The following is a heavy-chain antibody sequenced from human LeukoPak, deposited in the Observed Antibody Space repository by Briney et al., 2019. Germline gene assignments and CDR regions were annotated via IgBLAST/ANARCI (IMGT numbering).Heavy chain of an antibody. Sequence: GGSLRLSCAASGFTFTDHYMDWVRQAPGKGLEWVGRTRNKANSYTTEYAASVKGRLTISRDDSKNSLYLQMNSLKTEDTAVYYCARVNEASSGFDYWGQGTLVTVSS. CDR2: TRNKANSYTT. V-gene: IGHV3-72*01. D-gene: IGHD3-10*01. J-gene: IGHJ4*02. CDR3: ARVNEASSGFDY. CDR1: GFTFTDHY.